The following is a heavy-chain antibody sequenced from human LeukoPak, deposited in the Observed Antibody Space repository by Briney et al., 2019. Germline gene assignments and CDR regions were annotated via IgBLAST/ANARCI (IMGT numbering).Heavy chain of an antibody. V-gene: IGHV4-4*07. CDR2: IYTSGST. J-gene: IGHJ4*02. CDR3: ARRYGSGSSGTFDY. CDR1: GGSISSYY. D-gene: IGHD3-10*01. Sequence: SETLSRTCTVSGGSISSYYWSWIRQPAGKGLEWIGRIYTSGSTNYNPSLKSRVTMSVDTSKNQFSLKLSSVTAADTAVYYCARRYGSGSSGTFDYWGQGTLVTVSS.